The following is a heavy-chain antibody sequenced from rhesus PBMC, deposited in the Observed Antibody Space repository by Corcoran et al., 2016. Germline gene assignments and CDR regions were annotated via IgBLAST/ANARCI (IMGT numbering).Heavy chain of an antibody. CDR3: ARSVPGYSGIWNSRWYFDI. J-gene: IGHJ2*01. CDR2: ISCSGGST. D-gene: IGHD6-25*01. Sequence: QLQLQESGPGLVKPSAPLSPPCAFSGRSLSLTWWRWHSQPPGNGLGWVWRISCSGGSTSYNPSLKCRVTISTDTSKNQLSLKRISVTAADTAGYYCARSVPGYSGIWNSRWYFDIWGPGTPITISS. CDR1: GRSLSLTW. V-gene: IGHV4-173*01.